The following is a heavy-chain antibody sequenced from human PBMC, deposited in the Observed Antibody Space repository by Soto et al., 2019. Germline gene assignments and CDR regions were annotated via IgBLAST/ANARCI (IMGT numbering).Heavy chain of an antibody. CDR3: ARVRAMTTVIPGPFDP. J-gene: IGHJ5*02. CDR2: IRGSGVST. D-gene: IGHD4-4*01. V-gene: IGHV3-23*01. Sequence: GGSLRLSCAASGFTFGSYAMSWVRQAPGKGLEWVSGIRGSGVSTYYADSVKGRFTISRDNSKNTLYLQMNSLRAEDTAVYYCARVRAMTTVIPGPFDPWGQGTLVTVSS. CDR1: GFTFGSYA.